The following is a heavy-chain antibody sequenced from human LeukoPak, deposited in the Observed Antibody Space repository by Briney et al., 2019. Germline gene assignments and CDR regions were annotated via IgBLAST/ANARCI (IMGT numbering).Heavy chain of an antibody. CDR3: ARQVRYYYDSSGYYYDY. CDR1: GGSISSSSYY. D-gene: IGHD3-22*01. CDR2: IYYSGST. Sequence: PSETLSLTCTVSGGSISSSSYYWGWIRQPPGKGLEWIGSIYYSGSTYYNPSLKSRVTISVDTSKNQFSLKLSSVTAADTAVYYCARQVRYYYDSSGYYYDYWGQGTLVTVSS. J-gene: IGHJ4*02. V-gene: IGHV4-39*01.